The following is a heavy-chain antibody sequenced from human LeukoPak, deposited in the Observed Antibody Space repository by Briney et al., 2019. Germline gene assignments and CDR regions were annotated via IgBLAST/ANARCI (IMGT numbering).Heavy chain of an antibody. CDR1: GFTFSSYG. D-gene: IGHD3-10*01. CDR2: IWYDGSNK. J-gene: IGHJ4*02. CDR3: ARDVRSYGSGSYPFDY. V-gene: IGHV3-33*01. Sequence: QSGGSLRLSCAASGFTFSSYGMHGVRQAPGKGLEGVAVIWYDGSNKYYADSLKGRFTISRDNSKNTLYLQMNSLRAEDTAVYYCARDVRSYGSGSYPFDYWGQGTLVTVSS.